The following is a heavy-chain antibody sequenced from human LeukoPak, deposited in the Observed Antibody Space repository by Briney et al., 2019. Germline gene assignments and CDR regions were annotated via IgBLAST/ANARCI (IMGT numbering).Heavy chain of an antibody. V-gene: IGHV3-23*01. Sequence: SGGSLRLSCAASGFTFRNYAMTWVRQAPGKGLEWVSAISGSEISTYYADSVKGRFTISRDNSKNTLYLQMNSLRAEDTAVYYCAKLPGPAAGSSIRDYWGQGTLVTVSS. D-gene: IGHD1-26*01. CDR2: ISGSEIST. CDR3: AKLPGPAAGSSIRDY. J-gene: IGHJ4*02. CDR1: GFTFRNYA.